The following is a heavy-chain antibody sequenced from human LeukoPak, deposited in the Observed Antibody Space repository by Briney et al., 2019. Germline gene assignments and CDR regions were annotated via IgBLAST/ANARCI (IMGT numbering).Heavy chain of an antibody. CDR2: ISYDGSNT. J-gene: IGHJ6*02. Sequence: GGSLRLSCAASGVTFSNDGMHRVRQAPGKGLEWVAVISYDGSNTYYADSVKSRFTISRDNPPNTLYLQMNSLRAEDTAVYYCAKGDLSYSYYYGMDVWGQGTTVTVSS. V-gene: IGHV3-30*18. CDR3: AKGDLSYSYYYGMDV. D-gene: IGHD3-3*01. CDR1: GVTFSNDG.